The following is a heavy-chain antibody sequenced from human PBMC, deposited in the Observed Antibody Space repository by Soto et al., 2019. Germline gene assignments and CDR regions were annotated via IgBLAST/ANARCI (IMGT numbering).Heavy chain of an antibody. J-gene: IGHJ6*03. Sequence: AGGSLRLSCAASGFTFSSYAMSWVRQAPGKGLEWVSAISGSGGSTYYADSVKGRFTISRDNSKNTLYLQMNSLRAEDTAVYYCAKDGPLYDYYGSGSYPQYYYYMDVWGKGTTVTVSS. V-gene: IGHV3-23*01. CDR1: GFTFSSYA. CDR3: AKDGPLYDYYGSGSYPQYYYYMDV. CDR2: ISGSGGST. D-gene: IGHD3-10*01.